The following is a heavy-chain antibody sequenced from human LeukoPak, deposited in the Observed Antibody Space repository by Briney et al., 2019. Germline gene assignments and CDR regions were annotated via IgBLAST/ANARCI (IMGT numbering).Heavy chain of an antibody. CDR2: ISSSSYI. CDR3: ARSGPVAASVLGSYYFDY. J-gene: IGHJ4*02. CDR1: GFTFSSYS. Sequence: GGSLRLSCAASGFTFSSYSMNWVRQAPGKGLEWVSSISSSSYIYYADSVKGRFTISRDNAKNSLYLQMNSLRAEDTAVYYCARSGPVAASVLGSYYFDYWGQGTLVTVSS. D-gene: IGHD2-15*01. V-gene: IGHV3-21*01.